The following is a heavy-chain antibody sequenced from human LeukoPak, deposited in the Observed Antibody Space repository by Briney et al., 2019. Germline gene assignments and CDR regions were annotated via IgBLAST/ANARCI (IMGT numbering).Heavy chain of an antibody. CDR2: ISKDGSDK. CDR3: ARDYWWNYDY. CDR1: GFTFSDYA. J-gene: IGHJ4*02. V-gene: IGHV3-30-3*01. D-gene: IGHD1-7*01. Sequence: SEGSLRLSCAASGFTFSDYAMHWVRQAPGKGLEWVAVISKDGSDKYYPGSVRGRFTISRDNSKNTIYLQMDSLRAEDTAIYYCARDYWWNYDYWGQGTLVTVSS.